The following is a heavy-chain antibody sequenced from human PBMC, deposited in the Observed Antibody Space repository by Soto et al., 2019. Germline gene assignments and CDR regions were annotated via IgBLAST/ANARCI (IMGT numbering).Heavy chain of an antibody. J-gene: IGHJ5*02. CDR2: VLPITRST. Sequence: QVQLVQSGAEVRKPGSSVRVSCKTSATRFSLFSLNWVRQAPGQGLEWMGGVLPITRSTDYAQKFQGRMTITADGSASTFYMALSSLRYEDTAVYYCARDNSQDYGTPAASSWFHPWGQGTPVTVSS. V-gene: IGHV1-69*01. D-gene: IGHD4-17*01. CDR3: ARDNSQDYGTPAASSWFHP. CDR1: ATRFSLFS.